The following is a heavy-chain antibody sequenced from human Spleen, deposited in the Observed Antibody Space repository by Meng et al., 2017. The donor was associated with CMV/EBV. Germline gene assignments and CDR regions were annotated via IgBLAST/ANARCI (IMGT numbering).Heavy chain of an antibody. D-gene: IGHD3-22*01. J-gene: IGHJ4*02. CDR1: GTSFTDYY. CDR3: ARAPPYYYDSSGYFFDQ. V-gene: IGHV4-34*01. Sequence: YGTSFTDYYWTWIRQPPGKGLEWIGQMNHRGNTKYNSSLKSRVAISVDMSKNQFSLKLSSVTAADTAVYYCARAPPYYYDSSGYFFDQWGQGTLVTVSS. CDR2: MNHRGNT.